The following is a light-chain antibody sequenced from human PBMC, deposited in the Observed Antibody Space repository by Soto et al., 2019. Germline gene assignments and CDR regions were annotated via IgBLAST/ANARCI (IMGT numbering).Light chain of an antibody. CDR3: QQHNTWSLT. CDR1: QSVSTE. Sequence: DIGMSQSPSTLSASAGDRVTLTCRASQSVSTELAWYQQKPGKAPKLLIYDASPMHTGVPSRFSGSGSGTEFTLTIASLQPEDFATYYCQQHNTWSLTFGGGTKVDIK. J-gene: IGKJ4*01. CDR2: DAS. V-gene: IGKV1-5*01.